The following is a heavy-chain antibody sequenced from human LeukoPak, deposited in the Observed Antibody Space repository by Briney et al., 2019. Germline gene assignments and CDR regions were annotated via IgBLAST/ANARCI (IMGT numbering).Heavy chain of an antibody. CDR1: TFTSSGSA. CDR2: IRSKANSCTT. J-gene: IGHJ3*02. D-gene: IGHD1-26*01. V-gene: IGHV3-73*01. CDR3: TPVGATVWAFDI. Sequence: GGSLRLSCAADTFTSSGSATRSASHASRKRLEWVGRIRSKANSCTTAYAASVKGRFTISRDDSKNTAYLQMNSLRTEHTAVYYCTPVGATVWAFDIWGQGTMVTVSS.